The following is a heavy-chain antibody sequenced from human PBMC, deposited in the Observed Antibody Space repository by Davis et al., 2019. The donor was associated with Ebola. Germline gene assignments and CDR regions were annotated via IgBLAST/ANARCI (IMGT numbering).Heavy chain of an antibody. CDR1: GYTFTSYY. D-gene: IGHD3-9*01. V-gene: IGHV1-46*01. Sequence: AASVKVSCKASGYTFTSYYMHWVRHAPGQGLEWMGIINPSGGSTSYAQKFQGRVTMTTDTSTSTAYMELRSLRSDDTAIDYCSRDSLILTGSHRGYIDYWGQGTLVTVSS. CDR3: SRDSLILTGSHRGYIDY. J-gene: IGHJ4*02. CDR2: INPSGGST.